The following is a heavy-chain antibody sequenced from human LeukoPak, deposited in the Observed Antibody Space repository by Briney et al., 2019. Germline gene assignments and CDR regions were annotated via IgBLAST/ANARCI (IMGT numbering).Heavy chain of an antibody. J-gene: IGHJ5*02. CDR1: GGSISSGSYY. CDR2: IYTSGST. D-gene: IGHD2-2*02. V-gene: IGHV4-61*02. CDR3: ARELYRGYNWFDP. Sequence: PSETLSLTCTVSGGSISSGSYYWSWIGQPAGKGLEWIGRIYTSGSTNYNPSLKSRVTISVDTSNNQFSLKLSSVTAADTAVYYCARELYRGYNWFDPWGQGTLVTVSS.